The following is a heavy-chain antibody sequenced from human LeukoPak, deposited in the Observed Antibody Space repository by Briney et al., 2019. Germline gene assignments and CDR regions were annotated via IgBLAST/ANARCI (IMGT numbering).Heavy chain of an antibody. CDR2: ISSDRSST. J-gene: IGHJ4*02. Sequence: PGGSLRLSCAASGFTFSSYWMHWVRQAPGKGLVWVSRISSDRSSTDYADSVKGRFTISRDNAKNTLYLQMNSLRAEDTAVYYCASRVPYDSSSNWGQGTLVTVSS. D-gene: IGHD3-22*01. V-gene: IGHV3-74*01. CDR3: ASRVPYDSSSN. CDR1: GFTFSSYW.